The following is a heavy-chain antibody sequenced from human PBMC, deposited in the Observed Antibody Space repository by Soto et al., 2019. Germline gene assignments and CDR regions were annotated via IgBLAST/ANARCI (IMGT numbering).Heavy chain of an antibody. Sequence: GGSLRLSCTVSGFAFNNYGINWVRQAPGKGLEWVSSISKSDYTYYSDSVKGRFAISRDNAKSSVSLQMHPLRVEDTAVYYCAREDSIIIPAVSDFWGQGTLVTVSS. CDR3: AREDSIIIPAVSDF. CDR1: GFAFNNYG. CDR2: ISKSDYT. J-gene: IGHJ4*02. D-gene: IGHD2-2*01. V-gene: IGHV3-21*01.